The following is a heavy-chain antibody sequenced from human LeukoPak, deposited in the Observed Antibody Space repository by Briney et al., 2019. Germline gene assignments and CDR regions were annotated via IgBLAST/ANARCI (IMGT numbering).Heavy chain of an antibody. CDR3: ARVGTLTLEYYFDY. J-gene: IGHJ4*02. D-gene: IGHD4-23*01. Sequence: TGGSLRLSCAASGFTFSNYVMNWVRQAPGKGLEWVSGINWNGGSTGYADSVKGRFTISRDNAKNSLYLQMNSLRAEDTALYHCARVGTLTLEYYFDYWGQGTLVTVSS. V-gene: IGHV3-20*01. CDR2: INWNGGST. CDR1: GFTFSNYV.